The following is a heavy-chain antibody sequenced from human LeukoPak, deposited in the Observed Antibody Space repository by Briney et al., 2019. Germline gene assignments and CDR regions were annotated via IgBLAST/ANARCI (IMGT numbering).Heavy chain of an antibody. CDR2: IIPIFGTA. J-gene: IGHJ3*02. CDR3: ARGGVWVAGAFDI. D-gene: IGHD3-16*01. CDR1: GGTLSSYA. V-gene: IGHV1-69*05. Sequence: SVKVSCKASGGTLSSYAISWVRQAPGQGLEWMGGIIPIFGTANYAQKFQCRVTITTDESTSTAYMELSSLRSEDTAVYYCARGGVWVAGAFDIWGQGTMVTVSS.